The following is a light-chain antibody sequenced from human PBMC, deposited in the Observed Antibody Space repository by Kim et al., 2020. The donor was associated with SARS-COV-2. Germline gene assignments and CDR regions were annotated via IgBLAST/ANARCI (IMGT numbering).Light chain of an antibody. CDR2: AAS. V-gene: IGKV1-39*01. CDR1: QRITMY. CDR3: QQSYSNPLLT. Sequence: DIQMTQSPSSLSASVGDRVTITCRASQRITMYLNWYQQRPGKAPRLLIYAASRLQRGVPSRFSGSGSGTDFTLTISSLQPEDFGTYYCQQSYSNPLLTFGGGTKVDIK. J-gene: IGKJ4*01.